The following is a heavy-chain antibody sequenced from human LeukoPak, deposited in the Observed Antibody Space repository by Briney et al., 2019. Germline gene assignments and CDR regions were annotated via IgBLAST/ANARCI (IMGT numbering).Heavy chain of an antibody. V-gene: IGHV3-30-3*01. CDR3: AKDSNDN. Sequence: PGGSLRLSCAASGFTFSSYAMHWVRQAPGKGLEWVAVISYDGSNKYYADSVKGRFTTSRDNSKNTLYLQMNSLRAEDTAVYYCAKDSNDNWGQGTLVTVSS. CDR2: ISYDGSNK. J-gene: IGHJ4*02. CDR1: GFTFSSYA.